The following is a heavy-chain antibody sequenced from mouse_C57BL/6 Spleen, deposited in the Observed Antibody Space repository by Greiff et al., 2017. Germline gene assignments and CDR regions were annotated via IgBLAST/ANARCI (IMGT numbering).Heavy chain of an antibody. D-gene: IGHD3-3*01. Sequence: QVQLQQSGAELVMPGASVKLSCKASGYTFTSYWMHWVKQRPGQGLAWIGEIDPSDSYTTSNQKFKGKSTLTVDKSSSTAYMQLSSLTSEDSAVXYCARGTDYWGQGTTLTVSS. CDR2: IDPSDSYT. V-gene: IGHV1-69*01. J-gene: IGHJ2*01. CDR3: ARGTDY. CDR1: GYTFTSYW.